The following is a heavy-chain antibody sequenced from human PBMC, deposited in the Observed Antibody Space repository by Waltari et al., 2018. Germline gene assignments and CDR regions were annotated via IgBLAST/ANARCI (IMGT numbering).Heavy chain of an antibody. CDR2: INHSGST. J-gene: IGHJ4*02. CDR3: ARIALSYYDFWSGYLQTYYFDY. Sequence: QVQLQQWGAGLLKPSETLSLTCAVYGGSFSGYYWSWIRQPPGKGLEWIGEINHSGSTNYNPSLKSRVTISVDTAKNQFSLKLSSVTAADTAVYYCARIALSYYDFWSGYLQTYYFDYWGQGTLVTVSS. D-gene: IGHD3-3*01. CDR1: GGSFSGYY. V-gene: IGHV4-34*01.